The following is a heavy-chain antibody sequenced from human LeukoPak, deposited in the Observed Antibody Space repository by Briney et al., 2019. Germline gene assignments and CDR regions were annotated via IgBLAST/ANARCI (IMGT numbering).Heavy chain of an antibody. CDR2: ISGGGGST. CDR1: GFAFSSYA. Sequence: SGGSLRLSCAASGFAFSSYAMSWARQTPGKGLEWVSAISGGGGSTYYADSVKGRFTISRDNSKDTLYLQMNSLRAEDTAVYYCAKDKRGGPYGVDYWGQGTLVTVSS. CDR3: AKDKRGGPYGVDY. J-gene: IGHJ4*02. V-gene: IGHV3-23*01. D-gene: IGHD2-8*01.